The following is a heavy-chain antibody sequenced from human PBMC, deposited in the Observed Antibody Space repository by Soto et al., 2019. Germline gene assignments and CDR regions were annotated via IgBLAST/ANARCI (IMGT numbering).Heavy chain of an antibody. Sequence: QVQLVQSGAEVKKPGSSVKVSCTASGGSLRNSVISWVRQAPAQRLEWVGGVIPILGTANYAQKFQGRVTMTAGEATSTAYMDLSSLSPDDTAVYYCARLGHPGHWGPGTLVIVSS. V-gene: IGHV1-69*01. J-gene: IGHJ4*02. CDR3: ARLGHPGH. CDR1: GGSLRNSV. CDR2: VIPILGTA.